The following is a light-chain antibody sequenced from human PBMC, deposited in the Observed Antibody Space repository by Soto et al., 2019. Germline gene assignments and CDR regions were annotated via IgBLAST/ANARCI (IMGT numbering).Light chain of an antibody. CDR2: DAS. J-gene: IGKJ1*01. CDR1: QSISSW. CDR3: QQYKTCPWT. Sequence: DIQMTQSPSTLSASVGERVTITCRASQSISSWLAWYQQKPGKAPNLLIYDASSLESGVPSRFSGSGSGTDFTLTISSMQPDDFATYYRQQYKTCPWTFGQGTKVDI. V-gene: IGKV1-5*01.